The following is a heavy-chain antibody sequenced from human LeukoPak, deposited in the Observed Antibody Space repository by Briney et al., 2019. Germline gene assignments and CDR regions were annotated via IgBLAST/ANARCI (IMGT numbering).Heavy chain of an antibody. J-gene: IGHJ4*02. V-gene: IGHV3-20*04. Sequence: GGSLRLSCAASGFTFDDYGMSWVRQAPGKGLEWVSGINWNGGSTCYADSVKGRFTISRDNAKNSLYLQMNSLRAEDTALYYCARDFPVWFGELLSDFYFDYWGQGTLVTVSS. CDR1: GFTFDDYG. CDR3: ARDFPVWFGELLSDFYFDY. CDR2: INWNGGST. D-gene: IGHD3-10*01.